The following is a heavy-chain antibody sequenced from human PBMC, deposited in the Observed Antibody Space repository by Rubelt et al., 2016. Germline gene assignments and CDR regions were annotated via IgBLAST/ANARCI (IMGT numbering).Heavy chain of an antibody. Sequence: EVQLVESGGGLIQPGGSLRLSCAVSGFTVSVNYMSWVRQAPGKGLEWVSVIYSGGNTDYADSVKGRFTISRDNSKNTLYLQMNRLRAEDTAGYYCARDSSGWYDLDWWGQGALVTISS. D-gene: IGHD6-19*01. CDR3: ARDSSGWYDLDW. V-gene: IGHV3-53*01. CDR2: IYSGGNT. CDR1: GFTVSVNY. J-gene: IGHJ1*01.